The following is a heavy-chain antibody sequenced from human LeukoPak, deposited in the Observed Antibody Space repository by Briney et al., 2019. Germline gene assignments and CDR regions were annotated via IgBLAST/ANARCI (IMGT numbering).Heavy chain of an antibody. Sequence: SVKVSCKASGYTFTSYDINWVRQATGQGLEWMGWMNPNSGNTGYAQKFQGRVTMTRNTSISTAYMELSSLRSEDTAVYYCARAEWFGELSLVYWGQGTLVTVSS. V-gene: IGHV1-8*01. CDR1: GYTFTSYD. D-gene: IGHD3-10*01. J-gene: IGHJ4*02. CDR2: MNPNSGNT. CDR3: ARAEWFGELSLVY.